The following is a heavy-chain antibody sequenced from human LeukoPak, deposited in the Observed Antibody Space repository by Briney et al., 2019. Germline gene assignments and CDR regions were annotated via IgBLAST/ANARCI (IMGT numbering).Heavy chain of an antibody. Sequence: SETLSLTCTVSGGSISSSSNYWGWIRQSPGKGLEWIGRIYYSGSIYYSPSLKSRVTISVDTSNNQFSLKLSSVTAADTAVYYCARGYYDVLTGHPKNFDYWGQGTLVTVSS. J-gene: IGHJ4*02. CDR2: IYYSGSI. V-gene: IGHV4-39*01. D-gene: IGHD3-9*01. CDR3: ARGYYDVLTGHPKNFDY. CDR1: GGSISSSSNY.